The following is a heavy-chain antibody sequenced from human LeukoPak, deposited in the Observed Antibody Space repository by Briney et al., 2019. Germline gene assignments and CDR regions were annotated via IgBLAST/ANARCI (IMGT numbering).Heavy chain of an antibody. CDR1: GFTFDDYG. D-gene: IGHD2/OR15-2a*01. J-gene: IGHJ4*02. CDR3: AKDDGNNAKLLLDY. Sequence: GGSLRLSCAASGFTFDDYGMSWVRQAPGKGLEWVSGINWNGGSTGYADSVKVRFTISRDNAKNTLYLQMNGLRAEDTAIYYCAKDDGNNAKLLLDYWGQGTLVTVSS. CDR2: INWNGGST. V-gene: IGHV3-20*04.